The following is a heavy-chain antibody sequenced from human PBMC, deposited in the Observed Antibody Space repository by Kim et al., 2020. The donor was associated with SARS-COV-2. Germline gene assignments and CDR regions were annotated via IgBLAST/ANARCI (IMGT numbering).Heavy chain of an antibody. V-gene: IGHV3-73*01. CDR3: TRHARILICTNGVCENRRKDY. D-gene: IGHD2-8*01. J-gene: IGHJ4*02. CDR1: GFTFSGSA. CDR2: IRSKANSYAT. Sequence: GGSLRLSCAASGFTFSGSAMHWVRQASGKGLEWVGRIRSKANSYATAYAASVKGRFTISRDDSKNTAYLQMNSLKTEDTAVYYCTRHARILICTNGVCENRRKDYWGQGTLVTVSS.